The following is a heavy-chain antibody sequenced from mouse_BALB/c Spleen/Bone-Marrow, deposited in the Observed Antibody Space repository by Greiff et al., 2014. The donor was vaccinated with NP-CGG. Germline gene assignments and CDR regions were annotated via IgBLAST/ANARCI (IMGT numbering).Heavy chain of an antibody. D-gene: IGHD1-2*01. CDR1: GFSLTSYG. J-gene: IGHJ4*01. Sequence: QVQVKESGPGLVAPSQSLSISCTVSGFSLTSYGVHWVRQPPGKGLEWLGVIWADGSTNYNSALMTRLSISKDNSKSQVFLKMNSLQTDDTAMYYCARITTATGAMDYWGQGTSVTVSS. CDR2: IWADGST. V-gene: IGHV2-9*02. CDR3: ARITTATGAMDY.